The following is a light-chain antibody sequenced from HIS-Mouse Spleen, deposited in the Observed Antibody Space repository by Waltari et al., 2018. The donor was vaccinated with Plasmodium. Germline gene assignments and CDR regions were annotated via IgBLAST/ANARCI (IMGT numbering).Light chain of an antibody. CDR2: RNN. Sequence: SGSSSNIGSNYVYWYQQLPGTAPKLLIYRNNQRPSGVPDRFSGSKSGTSASLAIRGLRSGDEADYYCAAWDDSLSGRVFGGGTKLTVL. CDR3: AAWDDSLSGRV. CDR1: SSNIGSNY. J-gene: IGLJ3*02. V-gene: IGLV1-47*01.